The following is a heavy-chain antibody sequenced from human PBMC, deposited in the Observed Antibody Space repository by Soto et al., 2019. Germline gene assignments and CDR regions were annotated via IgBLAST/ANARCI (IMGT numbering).Heavy chain of an antibody. D-gene: IGHD3-10*01. J-gene: IGHJ6*02. V-gene: IGHV1-69*01. Sequence: QVQLVQSGAEVKKPGSSVKVSCKTSGVSFNNNGIGWVRQAPGHGLEWMGGVSPPFRTSNYARKFQGRISITADASTVTVNMELSSLTSDDTAQYYCARVLYYGSGSYSPYGMDVWGQGTKVTVTS. CDR2: VSPPFRTS. CDR1: GVSFNNNG. CDR3: ARVLYYGSGSYSPYGMDV.